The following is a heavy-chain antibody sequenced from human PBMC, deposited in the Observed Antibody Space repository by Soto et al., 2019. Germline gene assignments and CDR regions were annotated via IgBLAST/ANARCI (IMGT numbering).Heavy chain of an antibody. D-gene: IGHD2-15*01. CDR2: INPSGGST. J-gene: IGHJ6*02. V-gene: IGHV1-46*01. CDR3: ARARIVVVAATPIHYYGMDV. Sequence: GASVKVSCKASGYTFTSYYMHWVRQAPGQGLEWMGIINPSGGSTSYAQKFQGRVTMTRDTSTSTVYMELSSLRSEDTAVYYCARARIVVVAATPIHYYGMDVWGQGTTVTVSS. CDR1: GYTFTSYY.